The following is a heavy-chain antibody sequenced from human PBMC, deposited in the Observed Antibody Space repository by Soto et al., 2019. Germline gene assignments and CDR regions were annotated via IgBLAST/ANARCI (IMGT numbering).Heavy chain of an antibody. CDR2: FDPEDGET. V-gene: IGHV1-24*01. J-gene: IGHJ5*02. CDR1: GYTLTELS. D-gene: IGHD5-12*01. Sequence: QVQLVQSGAEVKKPGASVKVSCKVSGYTLTELSMHWVRQAPGKGLEWMGGFDPEDGETIYAQKFQGRVTMTEDTSTDTAYMELSSLRSEDTAVYYCATEGRGYGGNLNWFDPWGQGTLVTVSS. CDR3: ATEGRGYGGNLNWFDP.